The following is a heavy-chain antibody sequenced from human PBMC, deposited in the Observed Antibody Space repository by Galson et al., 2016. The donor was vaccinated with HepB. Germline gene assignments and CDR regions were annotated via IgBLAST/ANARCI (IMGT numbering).Heavy chain of an antibody. J-gene: IGHJ4*02. CDR2: DSMDGRRK. CDR1: GFLFRSYG. D-gene: IGHD2/OR15-2a*01. CDR3: AKRHEYCPPVGCSVDY. Sequence: SLRLSCAXXGFLFRSYGMHWVRQAPGKGLEWVAADSMDGRRKFYSDSVKGRFTISRDNSNNMLFLQMDSLRPDDTAVYYCAKRHEYCPPVGCSVDYWGQGTLVSVSS. V-gene: IGHV3-30*18.